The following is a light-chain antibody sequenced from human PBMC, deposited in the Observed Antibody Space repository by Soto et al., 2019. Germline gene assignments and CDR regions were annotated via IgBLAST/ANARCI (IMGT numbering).Light chain of an antibody. Sequence: DIQMTQSPSSLSASVGDRVTITCRASQSISTYLNWYQQKPGTAPKILIYAASTLRSGVPSRFRGSGSGTDFTLTISSLQPEDFATYYCQQSYDNPLTFGPGTKVDIK. CDR1: QSISTY. J-gene: IGKJ3*01. CDR3: QQSYDNPLT. CDR2: AAS. V-gene: IGKV1-39*01.